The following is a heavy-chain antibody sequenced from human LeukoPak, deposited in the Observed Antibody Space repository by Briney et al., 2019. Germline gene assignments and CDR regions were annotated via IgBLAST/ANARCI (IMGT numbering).Heavy chain of an antibody. CDR2: ISYDGSNK. Sequence: GGSLRLSCAASGFTFSSYAMHWVRQAPGKGLEWVAVISYDGSNKYYADSVKGRFTISRDNSKNTLYLQMNSLRAEDTAVYYFARDLYCSGGSCYSLYGYYYYYGMDVWGQGTTVTVSS. CDR3: ARDLYCSGGSCYSLYGYYYYYGMDV. J-gene: IGHJ6*02. V-gene: IGHV3-30-3*01. CDR1: GFTFSSYA. D-gene: IGHD2-15*01.